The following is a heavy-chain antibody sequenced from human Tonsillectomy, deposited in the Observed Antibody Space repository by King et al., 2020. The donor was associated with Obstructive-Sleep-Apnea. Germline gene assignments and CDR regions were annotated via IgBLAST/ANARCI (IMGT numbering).Heavy chain of an antibody. CDR3: ARTARSYDILTGPYYFDY. V-gene: IGHV4-59*01. CDR2: IHYSGIT. J-gene: IGHJ4*01. Sequence: QLQESGPGLVTLSETLSLTCTVSVGSSSSYYWSWIRHPPGKGLDWVWYIHYSGITNYNPSLKSRVTVSLDTSRNQFSLKLSSLTAADTAVYYCARTARSYDILTGPYYFDYWGQGTLVTVSS. CDR1: VGSSSSYY. D-gene: IGHD3-9*01.